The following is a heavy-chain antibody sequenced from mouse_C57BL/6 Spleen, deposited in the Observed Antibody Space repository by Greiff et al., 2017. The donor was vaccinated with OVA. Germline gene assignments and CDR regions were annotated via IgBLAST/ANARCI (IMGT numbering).Heavy chain of an antibody. CDR3: ARYYGSSYGYAMDY. V-gene: IGHV1-81*01. D-gene: IGHD1-1*01. J-gene: IGHJ4*01. CDR2: IYPRSGNT. CDR1: GYTFTSYG. Sequence: QVQLQQSGAELARPGASVKLSCKASGYTFTSYGISWVKQRTGQGLEWIGEIYPRSGNTYYNEKFKGKATLTADKSSSTAYMELRSLTSEDSAVYFCARYYGSSYGYAMDYWGQGTSVTVSS.